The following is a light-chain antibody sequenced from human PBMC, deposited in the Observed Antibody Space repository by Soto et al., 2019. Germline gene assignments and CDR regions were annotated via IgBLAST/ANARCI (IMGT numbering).Light chain of an antibody. Sequence: QSALTQPASVSGSPGQSITISCTGTSSDVGDYNYVSWYQQHPGKAPKLMIFEVSDRPSGVSNRFSGSKSGNTASLTISGPQAQDEADSYCSSYTSRSTLVFGGGTKLTVL. V-gene: IGLV2-14*01. J-gene: IGLJ2*01. CDR1: SSDVGDYNY. CDR3: SSYTSRSTLV. CDR2: EVS.